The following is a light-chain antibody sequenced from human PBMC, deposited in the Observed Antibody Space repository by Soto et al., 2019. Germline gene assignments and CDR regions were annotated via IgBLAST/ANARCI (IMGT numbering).Light chain of an antibody. J-gene: IGKJ2*01. V-gene: IGKV1-39*01. CDR3: QKTYRTFT. Sequence: IQLTQSPSSLSASVGDRVTITCRATQSVSTYLNWYQQKPGKAPKLLIYLASSLHSGVPSRLSGSGYETDFTLTISDLQPEDFATYYCQKTYRTFTFGQGTKADIK. CDR1: QSVSTY. CDR2: LAS.